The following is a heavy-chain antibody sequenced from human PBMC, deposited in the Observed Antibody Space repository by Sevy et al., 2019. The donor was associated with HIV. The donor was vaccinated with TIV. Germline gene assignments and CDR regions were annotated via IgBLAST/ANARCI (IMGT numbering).Heavy chain of an antibody. V-gene: IGHV1-18*01. CDR2: ISAYNGNT. Sequence: ASVKVSCKASGYTFTSYGISWVRQAPGQGLEWMGWISAYNGNTNYAQKLQGRVTMTTDTSTSTAHMELRSLRSDDTAVYYCARVPYSSSSPWFDPWGQGTLVTVSS. CDR3: ARVPYSSSSPWFDP. J-gene: IGHJ5*02. CDR1: GYTFTSYG. D-gene: IGHD6-6*01.